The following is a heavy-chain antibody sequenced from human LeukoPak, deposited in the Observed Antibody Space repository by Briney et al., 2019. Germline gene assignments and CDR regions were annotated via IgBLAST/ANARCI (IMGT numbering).Heavy chain of an antibody. D-gene: IGHD2/OR15-2a*01. CDR3: ARDISTYYSFDY. J-gene: IGHJ4*02. CDR2: IRYDGSNK. Sequence: PGGSLRLSCAASGFTFSSYGMHWVRQAPGKGLEWVAFIRYDGSNKYYADSVKGRFTISRDNSKNTLYLQMNSLRVEDTALYYCARDISTYYSFDYWGQGTQVTVSS. CDR1: GFTFSSYG. V-gene: IGHV3-30*02.